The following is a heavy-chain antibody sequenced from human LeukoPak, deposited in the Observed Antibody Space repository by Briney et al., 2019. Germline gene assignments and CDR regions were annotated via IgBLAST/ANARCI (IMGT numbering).Heavy chain of an antibody. D-gene: IGHD6-13*01. CDR3: ATTGYSSRNY. CDR2: ISGSGDT. CDR1: GFTFSSYS. Sequence: PGGSPGLSCVASGFTFSSYSMNWVRQAPGKGLEWVSAISGSGDTYYADSVKGRFTISRDNSKNTLYLQMNSLRAEDTAVYYCATTGYSSRNYWGQGTLVTVSS. V-gene: IGHV3-23*01. J-gene: IGHJ4*02.